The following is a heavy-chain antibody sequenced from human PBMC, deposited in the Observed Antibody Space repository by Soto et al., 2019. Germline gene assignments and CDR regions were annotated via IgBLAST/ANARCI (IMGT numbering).Heavy chain of an antibody. CDR3: VGDVYTCDWYNY. V-gene: IGHV4-59*08. CDR2: IHNSVST. D-gene: IGHD3-9*01. CDR1: GGSISSYS. Sequence: QVQLQESGPGLVKPSETLSVTCTVSGGSISSYSWSWIRQPPGKRLEWIGCIHNSVSTNYNPSLKSRVTISIDTSKNQFSLKLSSVTAADTAVYYCVGDVYTCDWYNYWGQRTLVTVS. J-gene: IGHJ4*02.